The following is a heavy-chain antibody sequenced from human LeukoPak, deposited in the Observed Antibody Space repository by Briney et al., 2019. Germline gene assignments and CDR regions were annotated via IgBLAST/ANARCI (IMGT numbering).Heavy chain of an antibody. D-gene: IGHD5-12*01. CDR3: ARGGGYDY. V-gene: IGHV3-48*01. CDR2: ISSRSSTI. Sequence: PGGSLRLSCAASGFTFSSYSMNWVRQAPGKGLEWVSYISSRSSTIYYADSVKGRFTISRDNAENSLSLQMNSLRAEDTAVYYCARGGGYDYWGQGTLVTVSS. J-gene: IGHJ4*02. CDR1: GFTFSSYS.